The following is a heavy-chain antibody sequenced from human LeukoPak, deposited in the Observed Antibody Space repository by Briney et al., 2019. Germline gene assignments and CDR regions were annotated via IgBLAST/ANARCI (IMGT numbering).Heavy chain of an antibody. D-gene: IGHD2-2*01. CDR2: INPNSGGT. Sequence: ASVKVSCKASGYTFTGYYIHWVRQAPGQGLEWMGWINPNSGGTKYVQKFQGRVTITRDTSISTAYMELSRLRSDDTAVYYCARSYSDIVIIPTAFWGQGALVTVSS. V-gene: IGHV1-2*02. J-gene: IGHJ4*02. CDR3: ARSYSDIVIIPTAF. CDR1: GYTFTGYY.